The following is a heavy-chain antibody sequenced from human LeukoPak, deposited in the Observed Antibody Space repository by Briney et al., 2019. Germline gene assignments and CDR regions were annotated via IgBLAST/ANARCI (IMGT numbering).Heavy chain of an antibody. Sequence: GGSLRLSCAASGFTFSSYEMNWVRQAPGKGLEWVSYISSSGSTIYYADSVKGRFTISRDNAKNSLYLQMNSLRAEDTAVYYCARSGYCSGGSCYEVVDYWGQGTLVTVSS. CDR1: GFTFSSYE. D-gene: IGHD2-15*01. CDR2: ISSSGSTI. J-gene: IGHJ4*02. V-gene: IGHV3-48*03. CDR3: ARSGYCSGGSCYEVVDY.